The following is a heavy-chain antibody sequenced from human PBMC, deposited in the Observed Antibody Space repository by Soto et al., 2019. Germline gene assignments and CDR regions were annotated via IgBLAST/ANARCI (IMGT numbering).Heavy chain of an antibody. D-gene: IGHD3-22*01. CDR3: ARMGYYDSSGDNWFDP. Sequence: QVQLVQSGAEVKKPGSSVKVSCKASGGTFSSYAISWVRQAPGQGLEWMGGISPIFGTANYAQKFQGRVTITADESKSTDYMELSSLRSEDTAVYYCARMGYYDSSGDNWFDPWGQGTLVTVSS. CDR1: GGTFSSYA. CDR2: ISPIFGTA. J-gene: IGHJ5*02. V-gene: IGHV1-69*12.